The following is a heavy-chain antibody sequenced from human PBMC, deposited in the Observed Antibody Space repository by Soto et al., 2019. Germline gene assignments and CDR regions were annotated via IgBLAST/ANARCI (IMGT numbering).Heavy chain of an antibody. J-gene: IGHJ4*02. CDR1: GGSISSYY. V-gene: IGHV4-59*01. Sequence: SETLSLTCTVSGGSISSYYWSWIRQPPGKGLEWIGYIYYSGSTNYNPSLKSRVTISVDTSKNQFSLKLSSVTAADTAVYYCARDTIVTGIDYWGQGTLVTVPS. CDR2: IYYSGST. CDR3: ARDTIVTGIDY. D-gene: IGHD1-26*01.